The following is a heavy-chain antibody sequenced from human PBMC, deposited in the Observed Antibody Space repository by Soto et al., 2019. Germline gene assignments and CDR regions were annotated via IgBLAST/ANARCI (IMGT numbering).Heavy chain of an antibody. CDR2: ISAYNGNT. D-gene: IGHD6-19*01. J-gene: IGHJ6*02. V-gene: IGHV1-18*01. Sequence: ASVKVSCKASGYTFTSYGISWVRQAPGQGLEWMGWISAYNGNTNYAQKLQGRVTMTTDTSTSTAYMELRSLRSDDTAVYYCARFGSSGWYSYYYGMDVWGQGTTVTVSS. CDR1: GYTFTSYG. CDR3: ARFGSSGWYSYYYGMDV.